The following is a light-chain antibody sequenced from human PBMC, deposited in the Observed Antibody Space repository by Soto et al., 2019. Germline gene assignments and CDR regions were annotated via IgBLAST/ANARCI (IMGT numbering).Light chain of an antibody. CDR3: SSYTTSSTWV. J-gene: IGLJ3*02. CDR1: SSDVGAYKH. Sequence: QSVLTQPASVSGSPGQTITISCTGTSSDVGAYKHVSWYQQHPGKAPKLMIYDVNNRPSGVSNRFSGSKSDNTASLTISGLQAEDEADYYCSSYTTSSTWVFGGGTKLTVL. V-gene: IGLV2-14*03. CDR2: DVN.